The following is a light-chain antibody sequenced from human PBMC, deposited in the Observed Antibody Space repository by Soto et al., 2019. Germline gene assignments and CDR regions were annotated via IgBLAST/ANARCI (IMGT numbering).Light chain of an antibody. CDR3: QQYYSTPPLT. Sequence: DIVMTQSPDSLAVSLGERATINCKSSQSVLYSSNNKNYLAWYQQKPGQPPKLLIYWASTRESGVPDRFSGSGSGSDFTLTISSRQAEDVAVYYCQQYYSTPPLTFGGGTKVDIK. CDR2: WAS. CDR1: QSVLYSSNNKNY. V-gene: IGKV4-1*01. J-gene: IGKJ4*01.